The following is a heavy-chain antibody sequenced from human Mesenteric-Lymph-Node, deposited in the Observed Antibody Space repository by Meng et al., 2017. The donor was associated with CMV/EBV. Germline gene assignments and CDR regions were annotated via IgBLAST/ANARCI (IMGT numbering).Heavy chain of an antibody. CDR2: ISYDGNNK. CDR3: AKDVWGILGSFYFDF. V-gene: IGHV3-30*18. Sequence: SGFNLMNYGMQWLRQAPGQGLEWVAVISYDGNNKDYVDSVKGRFTTSRDNSQNTLYLQMNSLRPEDTAVYYCAKDVWGILGSFYFDFWGQGNLVTVSS. D-gene: IGHD3-16*01. CDR1: GFNLMNYG. J-gene: IGHJ4*02.